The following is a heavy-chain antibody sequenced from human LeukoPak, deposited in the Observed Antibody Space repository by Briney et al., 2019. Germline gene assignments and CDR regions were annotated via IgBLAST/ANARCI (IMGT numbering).Heavy chain of an antibody. CDR1: GFTFDDYG. J-gene: IGHJ4*02. D-gene: IGHD6-13*01. CDR2: INWNGDYT. Sequence: GGSLRLSCAASGFTFDDYGMSWVRQAPGKGLEWVSGINWNGDYTGHADSMKGRFTISRDNAKNSLYLQMNSLKAEDTALYYCARSGSSWYSHLDFWGQGTLVTVSS. V-gene: IGHV3-20*04. CDR3: ARSGSSWYSHLDF.